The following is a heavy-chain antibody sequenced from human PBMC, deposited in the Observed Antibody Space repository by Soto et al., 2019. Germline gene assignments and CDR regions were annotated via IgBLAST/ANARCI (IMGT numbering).Heavy chain of an antibody. CDR2: INASDGDT. Sequence: ASVKVSCKASGYTFARYAMHWVRQAPGQRLEWMGWINASDGDTKYSQKFQGRVTITRDTSASTAYMELNSLKSEDTAIYCCAISSIHLQFFRYWGQGTPVTVSS. D-gene: IGHD5-18*01. V-gene: IGHV1-3*01. CDR1: GYTFARYA. J-gene: IGHJ4*02. CDR3: AISSIHLQFFRY.